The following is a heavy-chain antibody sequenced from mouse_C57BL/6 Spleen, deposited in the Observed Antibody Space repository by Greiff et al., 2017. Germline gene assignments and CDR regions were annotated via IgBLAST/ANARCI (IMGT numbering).Heavy chain of an antibody. CDR3: ARSGYNNHGPRDY. Sequence: QVQLQQPGAELVKPGASVTMSCKASGYTFTSYWITWVKQRPGQGLEWIGDIYPGGGGTNYNEKFKGKATLTVDKSSSTAYMQLSSLTSEDAAVYYCARSGYNNHGPRDYWGQGTTLTVSS. D-gene: IGHD1-3*01. V-gene: IGHV1-55*01. CDR2: IYPGGGGT. CDR1: GYTFTSYW. J-gene: IGHJ2*01.